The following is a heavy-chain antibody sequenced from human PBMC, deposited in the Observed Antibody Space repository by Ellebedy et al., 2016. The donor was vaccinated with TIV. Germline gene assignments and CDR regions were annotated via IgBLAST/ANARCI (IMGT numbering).Heavy chain of an antibody. D-gene: IGHD6-13*01. Sequence: ASVKVSCXASGYSFTGYYIHWVRQAPGQRLEWMGWINPNSGGTNYAQKFQGRVTMTSDASISTAYMELSRLRSDDTAVYYCARETEQMGYDYWGQGTLVTVSS. CDR3: ARETEQMGYDY. CDR2: INPNSGGT. J-gene: IGHJ4*02. CDR1: GYSFTGYY. V-gene: IGHV1-2*02.